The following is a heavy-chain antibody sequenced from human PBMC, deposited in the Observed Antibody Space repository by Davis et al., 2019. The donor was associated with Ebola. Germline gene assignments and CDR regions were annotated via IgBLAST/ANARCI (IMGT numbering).Heavy chain of an antibody. CDR1: GGSISSYY. Sequence: PSETLSLTCTVSGGSISSYYWSWIRQAPGKGLEWVSYISSSGSTIYYADSVKGRFTISRDNAKNSLYLQMNSLHQGPIGLPPGTLLQEHLWG. CDR2: ISSSGSTI. V-gene: IGHV3-11*01. J-gene: IGHJ6*01. CDR3: TLLQEHL.